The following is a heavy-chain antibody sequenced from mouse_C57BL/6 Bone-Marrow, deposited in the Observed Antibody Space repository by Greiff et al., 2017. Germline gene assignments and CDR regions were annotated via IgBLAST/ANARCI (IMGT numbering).Heavy chain of an antibody. CDR2: INYDGSST. J-gene: IGHJ2*01. CDR1: GFTFSDYY. CDR3: ARVGGYYVTPDY. D-gene: IGHD2-3*01. Sequence: EVKLMESEGGLVQPGSSMKLSCTASGFTFSDYYMAWVRQVPEKGLEWVANINYDGSSTYYLDSLKSRFIISRDNAKNILYLQMSSLKSEDTATYYCARVGGYYVTPDYWGQGTTLTVSS. V-gene: IGHV5-16*01.